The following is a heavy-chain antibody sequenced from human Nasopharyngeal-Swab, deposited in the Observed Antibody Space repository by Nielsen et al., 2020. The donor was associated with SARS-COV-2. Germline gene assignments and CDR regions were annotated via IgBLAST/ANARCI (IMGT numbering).Heavy chain of an antibody. D-gene: IGHD3-22*01. V-gene: IGHV3-48*03. J-gene: IGHJ4*02. Sequence: GGSLRLSCAASGFTFSRYEMNWVRQAPGKGLEWVSYISSSGRTIYYADSVKGRFTISRDNARNSLYLQMNSLRAEDTAVYYCARDPYYYDSSGYYDYWGQGTLVTVSS. CDR1: GFTFSRYE. CDR3: ARDPYYYDSSGYYDY. CDR2: ISSSGRTI.